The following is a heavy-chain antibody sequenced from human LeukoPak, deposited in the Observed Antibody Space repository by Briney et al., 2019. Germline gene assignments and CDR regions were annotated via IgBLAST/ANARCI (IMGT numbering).Heavy chain of an antibody. CDR3: TTGTTDIVVVPAAPSAFDI. Sequence: GGSLRLSCAASGFTFSNAWMSWVRQAPGKGLEWVGRIKSKTDGGTTGYAAPVKARFTISRDDSKNTLYLQMNSLKTEDTAVYYCTTGTTDIVVVPAAPSAFDIWGQGTMVTVSS. CDR2: IKSKTDGGTT. D-gene: IGHD2-2*01. CDR1: GFTFSNAW. V-gene: IGHV3-15*01. J-gene: IGHJ3*02.